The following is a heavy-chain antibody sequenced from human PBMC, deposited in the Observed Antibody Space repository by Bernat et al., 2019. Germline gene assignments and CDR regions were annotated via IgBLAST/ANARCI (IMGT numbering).Heavy chain of an antibody. Sequence: EVQLVESGGGLVQPGGSLRLSCAASGFTFSDHYMDWVRQAPRKGLEWVGRIRNKANGYTTEYAASVKGRFTVSRDDSKNSLYLQMNSLKIDDTAVYYYVGGVAGSVFDYWGQGTLVTVSS. CDR3: VGGVAGSVFDY. J-gene: IGHJ4*02. CDR1: GFTFSDHY. CDR2: IRNKANGYTT. V-gene: IGHV3-72*01.